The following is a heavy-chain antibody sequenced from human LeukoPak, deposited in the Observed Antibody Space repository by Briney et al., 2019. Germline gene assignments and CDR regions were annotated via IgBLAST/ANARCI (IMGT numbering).Heavy chain of an antibody. CDR2: MNQDGSEK. CDR1: GFTFNSYW. J-gene: IGHJ4*02. V-gene: IGHV3-7*03. CDR3: ARDGDATMVRVRDY. Sequence: GGSLRLSCAASGFTFNSYWMSWVRQAPGKGLEWVANMNQDGSEKYYVESVSGRFTISRDNAKNSLYLQMNSLRAEDTAVYYCARDGDATMVRVRDYWGQGTLVTVSS. D-gene: IGHD3-10*01.